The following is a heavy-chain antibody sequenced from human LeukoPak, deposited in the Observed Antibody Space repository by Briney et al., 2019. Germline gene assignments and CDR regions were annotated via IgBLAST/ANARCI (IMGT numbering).Heavy chain of an antibody. D-gene: IGHD2-8*01. CDR3: ARSMLVVAGKPNYFDY. V-gene: IGHV4-59*08. CDR2: IYYSGST. Sequence: SETLSLTCTVSGGSISSYYWSWIRQAPGKGLEWIGYIYYSGSTNYNPSLKSRVTISVDTSKTQFSLKLSSVTAADTAVYYCARSMLVVAGKPNYFDYWGQGTLVTVSS. J-gene: IGHJ4*02. CDR1: GGSISSYY.